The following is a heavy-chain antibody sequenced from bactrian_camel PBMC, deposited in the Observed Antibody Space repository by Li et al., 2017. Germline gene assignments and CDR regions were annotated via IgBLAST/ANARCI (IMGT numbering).Heavy chain of an antibody. V-gene: IGHV3S1*01. D-gene: IGHD3*01. CDR3: ATGVYCAHELSPDEYDV. Sequence: HVQLVESGGGSVHPGGSLRLSCAASGYSASAYCLAWLRQAPGKAREGVAGIGTNGVTRVADSVKGRFTISRDAAKTTLYLQMNDLKFEDAAMYYCATGVYCAHELSPDEYDVCGQGTQVTVS. CDR1: GYSASAYC. J-gene: IGHJ4*01. CDR2: IGTNGVT.